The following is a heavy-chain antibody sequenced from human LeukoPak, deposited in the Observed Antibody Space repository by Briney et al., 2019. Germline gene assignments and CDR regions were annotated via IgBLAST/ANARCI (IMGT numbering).Heavy chain of an antibody. CDR2: LRSKTESYTT. V-gene: IGHV3-72*01. J-gene: IGHJ3*02. CDR1: GFTFSDHN. CDR3: VRGAKVRGDAFDI. Sequence: PGGSLRLSCAASGFTFSDHNFDWVRQAPGKGLEWVSRLRSKTESYTTNYAAPVKGKFTISRDDSKNSLYLQMNSLKIEDSAVYYCVRGAKVRGDAFDIWGRGTAVTVSS. D-gene: IGHD3-10*01.